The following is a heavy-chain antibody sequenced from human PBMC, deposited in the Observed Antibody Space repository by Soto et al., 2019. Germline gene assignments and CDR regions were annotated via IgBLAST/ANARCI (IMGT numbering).Heavy chain of an antibody. Sequence: QVQLVQSGADVKKPGASVKVSCKASGYTFTNYAMHWVRQAPGQRLEWMGWINGGNGNTKYSQKFRDRVTITRDTSASTAYMELSSLTSEDAGVYYCASDGAVTGNINFDYWGQGTLVTVSS. CDR3: ASDGAVTGNINFDY. D-gene: IGHD6-19*01. J-gene: IGHJ4*02. CDR1: GYTFTNYA. CDR2: INGGNGNT. V-gene: IGHV1-3*01.